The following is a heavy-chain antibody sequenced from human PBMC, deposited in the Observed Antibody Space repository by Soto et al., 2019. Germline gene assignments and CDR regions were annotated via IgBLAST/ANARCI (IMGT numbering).Heavy chain of an antibody. Sequence: GGSLRLSCAASGFTLSSYGMHWVRQAPGKGLEWVAVIWYDGSNKYYADSVKGRFTISRDNSKNTLYLQMNSLRAEDTAVYYCARHARRGLVAARGREYFDYWGQGTLVTVSS. CDR3: ARHARRGLVAARGREYFDY. V-gene: IGHV3-33*01. CDR2: IWYDGSNK. CDR1: GFTLSSYG. J-gene: IGHJ4*02. D-gene: IGHD6-6*01.